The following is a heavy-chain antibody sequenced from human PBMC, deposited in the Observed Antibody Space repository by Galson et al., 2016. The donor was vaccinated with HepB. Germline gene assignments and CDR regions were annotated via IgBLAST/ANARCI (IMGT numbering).Heavy chain of an antibody. V-gene: IGHV3-23*01. Sequence: SLRLSCAASGFTFSDYAMNWVRQAPGKGLEWVSSVSGSSDYTYSADSVKGRFTISRDNTKDILYLQMNSLTGGDTAVYFCAKGRGVLGVGTTPDYGGRGTLVTVS. D-gene: IGHD2-21*01. CDR3: AKGRGVLGVGTTPDY. J-gene: IGHJ4*02. CDR2: VSGSSDYT. CDR1: GFTFSDYA.